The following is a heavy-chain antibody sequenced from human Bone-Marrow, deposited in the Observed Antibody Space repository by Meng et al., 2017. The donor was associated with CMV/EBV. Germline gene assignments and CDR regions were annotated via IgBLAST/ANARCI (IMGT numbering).Heavy chain of an antibody. J-gene: IGHJ6*02. CDR1: GYTFTGYY. CDR2: INPKSGAT. CDR3: ARDGRAPGSSYNFYGIDV. V-gene: IGHV1-2*02. Sequence: GESLKISCKGSGYTFTGYYLHWVRQAAGQGPEWMGWINPKSGATNYAEKFQGRVTLTRDTSINTAYMALSRLTSDYTAVYFCARDGRAPGSSYNFYGIDVWGQGTTVTFSS. D-gene: IGHD2-2*01.